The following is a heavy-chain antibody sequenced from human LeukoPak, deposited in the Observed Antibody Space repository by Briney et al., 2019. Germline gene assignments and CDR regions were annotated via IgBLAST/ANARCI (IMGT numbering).Heavy chain of an antibody. CDR3: AKERGRITIFGVVDYYYYMDV. CDR1: GFTFSSYG. V-gene: IGHV3-30*02. CDR2: IRYDGSNK. Sequence: HPGGSLRLSCAASGFTFSSYGMHWVRQAPGKGLEWVAFIRYDGSNKYYADSVKGRFTISRDNSKNTLYLQMNSLRAEDTAVYYCAKERGRITIFGVVDYYYYMDVWGKGTTVTVSS. D-gene: IGHD3-3*01. J-gene: IGHJ6*03.